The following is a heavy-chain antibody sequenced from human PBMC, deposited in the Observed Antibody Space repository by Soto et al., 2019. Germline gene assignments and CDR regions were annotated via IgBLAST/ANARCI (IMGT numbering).Heavy chain of an antibody. D-gene: IGHD1-7*01. CDR3: TRLGEAGITGTTRTDY. J-gene: IGHJ4*02. CDR2: IRSKANSYAT. CDR1: GFTFSGSA. V-gene: IGHV3-73*01. Sequence: PGGSLRLSCAASGFTFSGSAMHWVRQASGKGLEWVGRIRSKANSYATAYAASVKGRFTISRDDSKNTAYLQMNSLKTEDTAVYYCTRLGEAGITGTTRTDYWGQGTLVTVSS.